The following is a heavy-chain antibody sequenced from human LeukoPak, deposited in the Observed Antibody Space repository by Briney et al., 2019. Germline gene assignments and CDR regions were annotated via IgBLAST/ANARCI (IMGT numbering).Heavy chain of an antibody. V-gene: IGHV3-30*18. Sequence: PGTSLRLSCAASGFTFSSYGMHWVRQAPGKGLEWVAVISYDGSNKYYADSVKGRFTITRDNSKNTLYPQMNGLRAEDTAVYYCAKGPLQNIHETHYFDHWGQGILVTVSS. J-gene: IGHJ4*02. CDR1: GFTFSSYG. D-gene: IGHD5-24*01. CDR3: AKGPLQNIHETHYFDH. CDR2: ISYDGSNK.